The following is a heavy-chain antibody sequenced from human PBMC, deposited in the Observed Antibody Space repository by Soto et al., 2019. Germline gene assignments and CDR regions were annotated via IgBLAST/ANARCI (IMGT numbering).Heavy chain of an antibody. Sequence: QVQLVQSGAEVKKPGASVKVSCKASGYTFTGHYIHWVRQAPGQGPEWMGAIGPASGDTRYAQKFQGRVTMTSDTSITTVYMELNNLSPDDTAVDYCVRGRSGQLVVFYWGQGTPVTVSS. CDR3: VRGRSGQLVVFY. J-gene: IGHJ4*02. V-gene: IGHV1-2*02. D-gene: IGHD3-10*01. CDR1: GYTFTGHY. CDR2: IGPASGDT.